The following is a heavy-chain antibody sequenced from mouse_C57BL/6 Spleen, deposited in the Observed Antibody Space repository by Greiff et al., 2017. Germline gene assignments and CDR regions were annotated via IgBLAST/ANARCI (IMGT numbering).Heavy chain of an antibody. V-gene: IGHV1-15*01. Sequence: QVQLQQSGAELVRPGASVTLSCKASGYTFTDYEMHWVKQTPVHGLEWIGAIDPETGGTAYNQKFKGKAILTADKSSSTAYMELRSLTSEDSAVYYCIHGYSSAWFAYWGQGTLVTVSA. CDR3: IHGYSSAWFAY. CDR1: GYTFTDYE. CDR2: IDPETGGT. D-gene: IGHD2-3*01. J-gene: IGHJ3*01.